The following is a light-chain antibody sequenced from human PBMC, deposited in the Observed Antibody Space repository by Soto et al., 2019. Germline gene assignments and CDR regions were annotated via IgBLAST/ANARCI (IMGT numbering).Light chain of an antibody. V-gene: IGKV3-20*01. CDR1: QSVISTY. CDR3: QQYRDSLGT. Sequence: EIVLTQSPGTLSLSPGERATLSCRASQSVISTYSAWYQQKPGQTPRLLIYGASSRATGIPDRFSGSGSGTDFTLTISRLEPEDFAVYYCQQYRDSLGTFGQGTKGDIK. CDR2: GAS. J-gene: IGKJ1*01.